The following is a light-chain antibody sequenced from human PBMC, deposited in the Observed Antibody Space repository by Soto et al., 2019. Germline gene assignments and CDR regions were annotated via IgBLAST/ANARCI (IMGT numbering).Light chain of an antibody. CDR3: QKYNSAPRT. CDR2: AAS. J-gene: IGKJ1*01. V-gene: IGKV1-27*01. CDR1: QSVSKY. Sequence: EIQMTQSPSSLSASVGDRVTITCRASQSVSKYLAWYQQKPGKVPKLLIYAASTLQSGVPSRFSGSGSGTDFTLTISSLQPEDVAIYYCQKYNSAPRTFGQGTKVEIK.